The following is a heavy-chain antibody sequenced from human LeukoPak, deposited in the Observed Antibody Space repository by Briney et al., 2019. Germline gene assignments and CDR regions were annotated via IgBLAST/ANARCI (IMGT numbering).Heavy chain of an antibody. CDR3: GRDWKLDY. D-gene: IGHD1-1*01. CDR1: GFTFKNYA. V-gene: IGHV3-23*01. J-gene: IGHJ4*02. CDR2: IGDTNGDT. Sequence: GGSLRLSCAASGFTFKNYAMSWVRQAPGKGLEWVSAIGDTNGDTKYADSVKGRFTISRDNSRNTLYLHLNSLRVEDTAIYYCGRDWKLDYWGQGTLATVSS.